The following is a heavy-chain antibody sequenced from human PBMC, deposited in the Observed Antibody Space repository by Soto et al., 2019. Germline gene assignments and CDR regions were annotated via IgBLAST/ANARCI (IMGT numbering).Heavy chain of an antibody. D-gene: IGHD3-16*01. CDR2: IYSGGNT. CDR1: GLIFENAW. V-gene: IGHV3-53*01. J-gene: IGHJ4*02. CDR3: AKVRRGGAMPGPDY. Sequence: GGSLRLSCTASGLIFENAWMTWVRRAPGKGLEWVSVIYSGGNTYYADSVKGRFTISRDNSKNTLYLQMNSLRAEDTAVYYCAKVRRGGAMPGPDYWGQATLVTVSS.